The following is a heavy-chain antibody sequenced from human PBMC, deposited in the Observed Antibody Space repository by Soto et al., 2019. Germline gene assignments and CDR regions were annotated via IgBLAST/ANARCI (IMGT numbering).Heavy chain of an antibody. CDR3: ASKTGYGIPLNS. Sequence: PSETLSLTCTVSGGSISSGGYSWSWIRQPPGKGLEWIGYIYHSGSTYYNPSLKSRVTVSVDKSKNQFALKLTSVTAADTAVYYCASKTGYGIPLNSRGQGILVTVSS. V-gene: IGHV4-30-2*01. J-gene: IGHJ5*01. D-gene: IGHD5-18*01. CDR2: IYHSGST. CDR1: GGSISSGGYS.